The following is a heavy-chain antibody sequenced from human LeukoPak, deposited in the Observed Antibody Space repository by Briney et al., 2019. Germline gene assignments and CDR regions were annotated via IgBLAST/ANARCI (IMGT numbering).Heavy chain of an antibody. CDR2: IRYDGSNK. CDR3: AKVVDWGSLPFDY. V-gene: IGHV3-30*02. D-gene: IGHD7-27*01. Sequence: QPGGSLRLSCAASGFTFSSYGMHWVRQAPGKGLEWVAFIRYDGSNKYYADSVKGRFTISRDNSKNTLYLQMNSLRAEDTAVYYCAKVVDWGSLPFDYGGQGTLVTVSS. J-gene: IGHJ4*02. CDR1: GFTFSSYG.